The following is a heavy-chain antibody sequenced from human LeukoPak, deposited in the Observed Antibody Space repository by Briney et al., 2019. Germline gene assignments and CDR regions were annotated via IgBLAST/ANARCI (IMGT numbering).Heavy chain of an antibody. D-gene: IGHD6-13*01. CDR2: IYYSGGT. Sequence: SETLSLTCTVSGGSIRSSTYYWGWIRQPPGKGLEWIGSIYYSGGTYYNPSLKSRLTMSVDTSKNQLSLKLSSVTAADTAVYYCARDRPGGSSLDYWGQGTLVTVSS. J-gene: IGHJ4*02. CDR3: ARDRPGGSSLDY. V-gene: IGHV4-39*07. CDR1: GGSIRSSTYY.